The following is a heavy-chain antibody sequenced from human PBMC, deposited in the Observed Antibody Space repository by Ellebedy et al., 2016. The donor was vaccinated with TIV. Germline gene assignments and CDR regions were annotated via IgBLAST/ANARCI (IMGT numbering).Heavy chain of an antibody. Sequence: GSLRLSXAVYGGSFSGYYWSWIRQPPGKGLEWIGEINHSGSTNYNPSLKSRVTISVDTSKNQFSLKLSSVTAADTAVYYCARALLGSSSYWGQGTLVTVSS. D-gene: IGHD6-13*01. CDR3: ARALLGSSSY. CDR2: INHSGST. CDR1: GGSFSGYY. V-gene: IGHV4-34*01. J-gene: IGHJ4*02.